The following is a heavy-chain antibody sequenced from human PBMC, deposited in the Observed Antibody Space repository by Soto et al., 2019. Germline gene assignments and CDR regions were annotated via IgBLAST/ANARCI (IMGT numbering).Heavy chain of an antibody. D-gene: IGHD4-17*01. CDR3: ARDGDEEANFDP. Sequence: QVQLMQSGAEVKKPGASVKVSCKASGYTFTNYGISWVRQAPGQGLEWMGWINVYSGYTSYAQKFQDRVTMATDTSTNTADMELRSLRSDDTAIYYCARDGDEEANFDPWGQGTLVTVSS. V-gene: IGHV1-18*01. J-gene: IGHJ5*02. CDR2: INVYSGYT. CDR1: GYTFTNYG.